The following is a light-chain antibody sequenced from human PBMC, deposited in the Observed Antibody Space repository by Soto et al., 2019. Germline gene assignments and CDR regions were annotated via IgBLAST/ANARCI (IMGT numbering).Light chain of an antibody. CDR1: QSVSSN. CDR3: QQYNNWPDT. CDR2: GAS. Sequence: EIVMTQSPATLSVSPGERATLSCRASQSVSSNLAWYQQKPGQAPRLLIYGASTRATGIPARFSGRGSGTEFTLTISSLQSVDFAVYYCQQYNNWPDTFGQGTKLEIK. V-gene: IGKV3-15*01. J-gene: IGKJ2*01.